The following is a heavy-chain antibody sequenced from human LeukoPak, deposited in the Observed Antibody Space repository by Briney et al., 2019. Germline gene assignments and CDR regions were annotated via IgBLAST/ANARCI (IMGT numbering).Heavy chain of an antibody. CDR1: GGSISSGGYY. CDR2: IYYSGST. Sequence: PSETLSLTCTVSGGSISSGGYYWSWIRQHPGKGLEWIGYIYYSGSTNYNPSLKSRVTISVDTSKNQFSLKLSSVTAADTAVYYCARGAYGGNSALFDYWGQGTLVTVSS. V-gene: IGHV4-61*08. CDR3: ARGAYGGNSALFDY. D-gene: IGHD4-23*01. J-gene: IGHJ4*02.